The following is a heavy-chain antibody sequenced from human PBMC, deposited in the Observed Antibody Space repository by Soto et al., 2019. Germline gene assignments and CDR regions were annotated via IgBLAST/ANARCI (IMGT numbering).Heavy chain of an antibody. CDR1: GFTFSSYA. J-gene: IGHJ3*02. CDR2: ISGSGGST. Sequence: EVQLLESGGGLVQPGGSLRLSCAASGFTFSSYAMSWVRQVPGKGLEWVSVISGSGGSTYYADSVKGRFTISRDNYKNTQYLQMNSLRAEDTAVYYCAKDGGPIVAFDIWGQGTMVTVSS. CDR3: AKDGGPIVAFDI. D-gene: IGHD3-16*01. V-gene: IGHV3-23*01.